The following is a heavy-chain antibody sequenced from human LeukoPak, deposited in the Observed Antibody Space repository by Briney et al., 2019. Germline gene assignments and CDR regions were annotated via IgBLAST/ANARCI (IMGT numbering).Heavy chain of an antibody. CDR3: ARKPSLRYFDWSTRGNWFDP. Sequence: SETLSLTCAVYGGPFSGYYWSWIRQPPGKGLEWIGEINHSGSTNYNPSLKSRVTISVDTSKSQFSLKLSSVTAADTAVYYCARKPSLRYFDWSTRGNWFDPWGQGTLVTVSS. D-gene: IGHD3-9*01. CDR2: INHSGST. CDR1: GGPFSGYY. V-gene: IGHV4-34*01. J-gene: IGHJ5*02.